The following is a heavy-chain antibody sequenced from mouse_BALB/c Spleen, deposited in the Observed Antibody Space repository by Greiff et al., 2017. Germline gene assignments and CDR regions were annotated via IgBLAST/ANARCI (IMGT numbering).Heavy chain of an antibody. CDR3: AGHGGY. CDR1: GYSITSGYY. J-gene: IGHJ4*01. Sequence: DVKLQESGPGLVKPSQSLSLTCSVTGYSITSGYYWNWIRQFPGNKLEWMGYISYDGSNNYNPSLKNRISITRDTSKNQFFLKLNSVTTEDTATYYCAGHGGYWGQGTSVTVSS. CDR2: ISYDGSN. V-gene: IGHV3-6*02.